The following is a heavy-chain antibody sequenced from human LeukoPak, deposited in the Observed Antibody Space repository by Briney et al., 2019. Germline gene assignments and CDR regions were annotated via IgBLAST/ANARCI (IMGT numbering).Heavy chain of an antibody. CDR3: ARLYYYDSSGYRHHDAFDI. Sequence: SQTLSLTCAVSGGSISSGGYSWSWIRQPPGKGLEWIVYIYHSGSTYYNPSLKSRVTISVDRSKNHFSLKLSSVTAADTAVYYCARLYYYDSSGYRHHDAFDIWGQGTMVTVSS. D-gene: IGHD3-22*01. J-gene: IGHJ3*02. CDR1: GGSISSGGYS. CDR2: IYHSGST. V-gene: IGHV4-30-2*01.